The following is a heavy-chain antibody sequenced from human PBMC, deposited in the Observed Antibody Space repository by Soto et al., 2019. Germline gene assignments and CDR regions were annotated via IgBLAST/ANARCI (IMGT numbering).Heavy chain of an antibody. CDR1: GDTLTNYD. CDR3: TRVNLGWRFTGFGDAFRI. Sequence: QVQLVQSGAQVKQPGASVKVSCKSAGDTLTNYDVNWVRQATGQGLEWMGWMNPNNGKTGYAQQFHGRVTMTSNASLSTAYMELTSLSSEDTAVYYCTRVNLGWRFTGFGDAFRIWGQGTKVTVSS. J-gene: IGHJ3*02. D-gene: IGHD6-19*01. V-gene: IGHV1-8*02. CDR2: MNPNNGKT.